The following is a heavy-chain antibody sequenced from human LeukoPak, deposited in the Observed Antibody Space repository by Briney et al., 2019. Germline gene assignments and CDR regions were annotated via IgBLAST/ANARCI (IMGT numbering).Heavy chain of an antibody. J-gene: IGHJ4*01. D-gene: IGHD5-18*01. Sequence: GASVKVSCKASGYTFTSYDINWVRQATGQGLEWMGWMNPNSGNTGYAQKFQGRATMTRNTSISTAYMELSSLRSEDTAVYYCVRDWYPADTAMSYFDYWGQGTLVTVSS. CDR2: MNPNSGNT. V-gene: IGHV1-8*01. CDR1: GYTFTSYD. CDR3: VRDWYPADTAMSYFDY.